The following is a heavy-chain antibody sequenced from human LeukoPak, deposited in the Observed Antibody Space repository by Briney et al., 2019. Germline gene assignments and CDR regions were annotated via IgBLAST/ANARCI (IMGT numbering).Heavy chain of an antibody. V-gene: IGHV3-73*01. D-gene: IGHD2-2*01. J-gene: IGHJ4*02. CDR2: IRSKANSYAT. Sequence: GGSLRLSCAASGFTFSGSAMHWVRQASGKGLEWVGRIRSKANSYATAYAASVKGRFTISRDDSKNTAYLQMNSLKTEDTAVYYCTRLGVPAAPDYWGQETLVTVSS. CDR1: GFTFSGSA. CDR3: TRLGVPAAPDY.